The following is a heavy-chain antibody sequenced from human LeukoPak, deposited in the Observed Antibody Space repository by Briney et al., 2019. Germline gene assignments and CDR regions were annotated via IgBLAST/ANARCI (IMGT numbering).Heavy chain of an antibody. CDR3: ARGLMVEEFDY. V-gene: IGHV3-30-3*01. CDR2: ISYDGSNK. D-gene: IGHD2-8*01. Sequence: GRSLRLSCAASGFTFSSYAMHWVRQAPGKGLEWVAVISYDGSNKYYADSVKGRFTISRDTSKNTVYLQMNGLRAEDTAVYYCARGLMVEEFDYWGQGTLVTVSS. CDR1: GFTFSSYA. J-gene: IGHJ4*02.